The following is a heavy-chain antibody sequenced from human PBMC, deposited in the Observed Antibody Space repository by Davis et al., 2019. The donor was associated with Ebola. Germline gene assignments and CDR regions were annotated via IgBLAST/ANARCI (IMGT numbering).Heavy chain of an antibody. CDR2: ISSDSDYI. D-gene: IGHD3-16*01. CDR1: GFTFSTYS. Sequence: PGGSLRLSCAASGFTFSTYSMSWVRQAPGKGLEWFSSISSDSDYIYYADSAKRRLTIARDNAKNSLYLQMNSLRAEDTAVYYCARDRPLDFFIGDYYGMDVWGQGTTVTVSS. V-gene: IGHV3-21*01. J-gene: IGHJ6*02. CDR3: ARDRPLDFFIGDYYGMDV.